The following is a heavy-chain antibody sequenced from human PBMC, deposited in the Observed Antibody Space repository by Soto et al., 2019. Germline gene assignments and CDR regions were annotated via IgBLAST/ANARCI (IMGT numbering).Heavy chain of an antibody. CDR1: GFTSNDYT. V-gene: IGHV3-49*04. J-gene: IGHJ4*02. CDR2: IRSKAYGGTT. Sequence: PGGSLRLSCTASGFTSNDYTLSWVRQAPGKGLEWVGFIRSKAYGGTTEYAASVKGRFTISRDDSKSIAYLQMNSLKTEDTAVYYCTAGKLYPSLDFDYWGQGTLVTVSS. CDR3: TAGKLYPSLDFDY. D-gene: IGHD2-8*01.